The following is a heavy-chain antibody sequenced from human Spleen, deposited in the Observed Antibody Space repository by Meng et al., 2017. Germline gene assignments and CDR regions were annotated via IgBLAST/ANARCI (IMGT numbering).Heavy chain of an antibody. CDR3: ARERGCSGGSCLYYFDY. CDR1: GFSFSNYW. D-gene: IGHD2-15*01. J-gene: IGHJ4*02. CDR2: LNSDGSST. Sequence: GESLKISCAASGFSFSNYWMHWVRQAPGKGLVWVSRLNSDGSSTHYADSVKGRFTISRDNAKNTLYLQMNSLRAEDTAVYYCARERGCSGGSCLYYFDYWGQGTLVTVSS. V-gene: IGHV3-74*01.